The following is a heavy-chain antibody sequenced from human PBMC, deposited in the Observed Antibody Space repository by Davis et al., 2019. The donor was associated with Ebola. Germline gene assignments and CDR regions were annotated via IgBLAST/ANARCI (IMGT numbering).Heavy chain of an antibody. J-gene: IGHJ4*02. Sequence: ASVKVSCKASGGTFSSYAISWVRQAPGQGLEWMGWISAYNGNTNYAQKLQGRVTMTTDTSTSTAYMELRSLRSDDTAVYYCARDHGRGWSDYWGQGTLVTVSS. CDR3: ARDHGRGWSDY. V-gene: IGHV1-18*01. CDR1: GGTFSSYA. D-gene: IGHD6-19*01. CDR2: ISAYNGNT.